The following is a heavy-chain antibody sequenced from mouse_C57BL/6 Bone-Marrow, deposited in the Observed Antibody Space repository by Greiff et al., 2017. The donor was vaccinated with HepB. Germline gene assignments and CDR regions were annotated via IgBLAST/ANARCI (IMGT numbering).Heavy chain of an antibody. Sequence: EVQVVESGGDLVKPGGSLKLSCAASGFTFSSYGMSWVRQTPDKRLEWVATISSGGSYTYYPDSVKGRFTISRDNAKNTLYLQMSSLKSEDTAMYYCARHYYYGSSSWFAYWGQGTLVTVSA. V-gene: IGHV5-6*01. CDR2: ISSGGSYT. CDR3: ARHYYYGSSSWFAY. J-gene: IGHJ3*01. CDR1: GFTFSSYG. D-gene: IGHD1-1*01.